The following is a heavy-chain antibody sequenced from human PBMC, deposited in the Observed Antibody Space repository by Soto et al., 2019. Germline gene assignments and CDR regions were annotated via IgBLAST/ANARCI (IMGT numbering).Heavy chain of an antibody. CDR1: GDSINTNNW. Sequence: QVHLQESGPGLVKPSGTLSLTCAVSGDSINTNNWWSWVRQPPGKGLEWIGEVYHSGSTNYNPSLKRRVAISIVQSTTQFSPTVTAVTAADAAAYYCAFPATNDFDYWGQGILVTVSS. CDR2: VYHSGST. J-gene: IGHJ4*02. D-gene: IGHD4-4*01. V-gene: IGHV4-4*02. CDR3: AFPATNDFDY.